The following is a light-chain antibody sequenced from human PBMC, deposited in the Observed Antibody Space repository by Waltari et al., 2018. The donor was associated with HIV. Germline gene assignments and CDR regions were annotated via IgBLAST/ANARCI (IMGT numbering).Light chain of an antibody. CDR2: GAS. Sequence: IRMNQSPSSLSASTGDSVNITCRASQPVSDYVAWFRQRPGETPQFLIFGASTLHTGVSSRFSGSSSGTEFTLSVSCLQSEDFATFFCQQYYDYPWTFGPGTQIEV. V-gene: IGKV1-8*01. CDR3: QQYYDYPWT. CDR1: QPVSDY. J-gene: IGKJ1*01.